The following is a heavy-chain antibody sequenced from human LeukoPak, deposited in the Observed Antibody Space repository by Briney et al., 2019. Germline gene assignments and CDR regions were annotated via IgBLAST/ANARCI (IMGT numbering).Heavy chain of an antibody. CDR3: ARDPHYDFWSGYSDY. V-gene: IGHV1-46*01. CDR1: GYTFTSYY. Sequence: ASVKVSCKASGYTFTSYYMHWVRQAPGQGLEWMGIINPSGGSTSYAQKFQGRVTMTRDTSTSTVYMELSSLRSEDTAVYYCARDPHYDFWSGYSDYWGQGTLVTVSS. J-gene: IGHJ4*02. CDR2: INPSGGST. D-gene: IGHD3-3*01.